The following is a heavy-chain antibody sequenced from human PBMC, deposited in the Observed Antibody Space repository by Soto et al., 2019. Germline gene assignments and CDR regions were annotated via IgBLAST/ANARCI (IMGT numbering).Heavy chain of an antibody. CDR1: GFTFTSSA. V-gene: IGHV1-58*01. D-gene: IGHD3-22*01. CDR2: IVVGSGNT. Sequence: SVKVSCKASGFTFTSSAVQWVRQARGQRLEWIGWIVVGSGNTNYAQKFQERVTITRDMSTSTAYMELSSLRSEDTAVYYCAAMYYYDSSAYYYGDFDYWGQGTLVTVSS. J-gene: IGHJ4*02. CDR3: AAMYYYDSSAYYYGDFDY.